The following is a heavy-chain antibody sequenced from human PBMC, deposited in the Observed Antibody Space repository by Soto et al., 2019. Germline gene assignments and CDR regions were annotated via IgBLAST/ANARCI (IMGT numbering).Heavy chain of an antibody. CDR1: GFTFSGSA. CDR3: TPVRDCSSTSCYTGNWFDP. Sequence: EVQLVESGGGLVQPGGSLKLSCAASGFTFSGSAMHWVRQASGKGLEWVGRIRSKANSYATAYAASVKGRFTISRDDSKNTAYLQMNSLKTEDTAVYYCTPVRDCSSTSCYTGNWFDPWGQGTLVTVSS. CDR2: IRSKANSYAT. D-gene: IGHD2-2*02. J-gene: IGHJ5*02. V-gene: IGHV3-73*02.